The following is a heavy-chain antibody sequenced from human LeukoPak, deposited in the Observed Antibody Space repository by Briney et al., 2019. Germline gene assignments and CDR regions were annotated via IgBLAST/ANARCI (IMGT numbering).Heavy chain of an antibody. CDR1: GGSISSYY. CDR3: ARVDLDYDILTGYYKSAWFDP. CDR2: IYYSGST. Sequence: SETLSLTCTVPGGSISSYYWSWIRQPPGKGLEWLGYIYYSGSTNYNPSLKSRVTISVDTSKNQFSLKLSSVTAADTAVYYCARVDLDYDILTGYYKSAWFDPWGQGTLVTVSS. D-gene: IGHD3-9*01. V-gene: IGHV4-59*01. J-gene: IGHJ5*02.